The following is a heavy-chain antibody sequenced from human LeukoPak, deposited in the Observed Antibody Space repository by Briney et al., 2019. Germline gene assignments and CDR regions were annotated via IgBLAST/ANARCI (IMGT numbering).Heavy chain of an antibody. J-gene: IGHJ4*02. Sequence: ASVKVSCKASGYTFTSCGISWVRQAPGQGLEWMGWISAYNGNTNYAQKLQGRVTMTTDTSTSTAYMELRSLRSDDTAVYYCARGVFGIVVVPAASPFDYWGQGTLVTVSS. CDR1: GYTFTSCG. CDR3: ARGVFGIVVVPAASPFDY. D-gene: IGHD2-2*01. V-gene: IGHV1-18*01. CDR2: ISAYNGNT.